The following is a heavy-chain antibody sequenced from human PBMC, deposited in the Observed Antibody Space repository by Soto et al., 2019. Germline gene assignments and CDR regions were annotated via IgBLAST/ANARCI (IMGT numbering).Heavy chain of an antibody. V-gene: IGHV3-23*01. D-gene: IGHD3-16*02. J-gene: IGHJ4*02. CDR1: GFTFSSYA. CDR2: ISGSGGST. CDR3: AKQTARLKHRSIDY. Sequence: PGGSLRLSCAASGFTFSSYAMSWVRQAPGKGLEWVSAISGSGGSTYYADSVKGRFTISRDNSKNTLYLQMNSLRAEDTAVYYCAKQTARLKHRSIDYWGQGTLVTVSS.